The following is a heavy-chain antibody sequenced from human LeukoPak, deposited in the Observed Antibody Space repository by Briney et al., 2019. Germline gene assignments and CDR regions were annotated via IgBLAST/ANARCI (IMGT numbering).Heavy chain of an antibody. CDR3: ASSRITIFGVVIVGAFDI. D-gene: IGHD3-3*01. CDR1: GYSFTSYW. CDR2: IYPGDSDT. J-gene: IGHJ3*02. V-gene: IGHV5-51*01. Sequence: GESLKISXKGSGYSFTSYWIGWVRQMPGKGLEWMGIIYPGDSDTIYSPSFQGQVTISADKSISTAYLQWSSLKASDTAMYYCASSRITIFGVVIVGAFDIWGQGTMVTVSS.